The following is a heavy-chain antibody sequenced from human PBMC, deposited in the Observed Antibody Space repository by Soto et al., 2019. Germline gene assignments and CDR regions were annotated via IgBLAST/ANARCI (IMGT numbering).Heavy chain of an antibody. CDR2: IYHSGST. V-gene: IGHV4-59*01. CDR3: ARVRSDYSNYYYYYYGMDV. CDR1: GGSISSYD. Sequence: QVQLQESGPGLVKPSETLSLTCTVSGGSISSYDWSWIRQPPGEGLEGVGYIYHSGSTNYNPSLKSRVTISIDTSKNPFSLKLSSVTAADTAVYYCARVRSDYSNYYYYYYGMDVWGQGTTVTVSS. J-gene: IGHJ6*02. D-gene: IGHD4-4*01.